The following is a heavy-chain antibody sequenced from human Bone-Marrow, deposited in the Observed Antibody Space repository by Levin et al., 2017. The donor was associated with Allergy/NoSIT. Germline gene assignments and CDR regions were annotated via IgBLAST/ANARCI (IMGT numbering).Heavy chain of an antibody. D-gene: IGHD6-19*01. V-gene: IGHV1-2*02. CDR2: INPLNGAT. Sequence: GASVKVSCKASGYTFTDYYLHWVRRAPGQGLEWMGSINPLNGATNYAQHFQGRVTVSRDTSISTAYMEGSRLRSDDTAVYYCAALAVAGLPLDSWGQGSLVIVSS. J-gene: IGHJ5*01. CDR3: AALAVAGLPLDS. CDR1: GYTFTDYY.